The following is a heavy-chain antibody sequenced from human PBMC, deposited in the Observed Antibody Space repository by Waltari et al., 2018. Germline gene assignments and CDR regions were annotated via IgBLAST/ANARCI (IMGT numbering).Heavy chain of an antibody. J-gene: IGHJ6*02. CDR3: AREGVPAAVRADYYYPMDV. CDR1: GYPFTSYI. CDR2: IHADKGNT. V-gene: IGHV1-3*01. D-gene: IGHD2-2*01. Sequence: QVQLVQSGAEVKRPGASVKVSCKTSGYPFTSYIIHWLRQAPGQRPEWVGWIHADKGNTKYAQKFQDRVTITRDTSESTVYMELSSLRSEDPGVYFCAREGVPAAVRADYYYPMDVWGQGTTVTVSS.